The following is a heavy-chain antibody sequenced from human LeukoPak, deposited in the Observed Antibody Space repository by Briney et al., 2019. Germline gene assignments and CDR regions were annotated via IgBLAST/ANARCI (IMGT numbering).Heavy chain of an antibody. J-gene: IGHJ4*02. CDR2: ISAYNGNT. CDR3: ARAWGENIAARPYYFDY. D-gene: IGHD6-6*01. CDR1: GYTFSNYA. Sequence: ASVKVSCKASGYTFSNYAISRVRQAPGQGLEWMGWISAYNGNTNYAPKLQGRVTMTTDTSTSAAYMELRSLRSDDTAVYYCARAWGENIAARPYYFDYWGQGSPVTVSS. V-gene: IGHV1-18*01.